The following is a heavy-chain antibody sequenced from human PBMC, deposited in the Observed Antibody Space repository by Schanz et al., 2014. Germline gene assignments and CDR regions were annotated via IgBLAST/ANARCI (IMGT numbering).Heavy chain of an antibody. Sequence: ESGGTLVQPGGSLRLSCAGSELTLSTHAMTWVRQAPGKGLEWVSYISGSSSTKYYADSVKGRFTISRDNAKNSLYLQMNSLRVEDTALYYCAKDGIMVQGVIWERYFDSWGQGTLVTVSS. J-gene: IGHJ4*02. CDR1: ELTLSTHA. CDR3: AKDGIMVQGVIWERYFDS. CDR2: ISGSSSTK. D-gene: IGHD3-10*01. V-gene: IGHV3-48*04.